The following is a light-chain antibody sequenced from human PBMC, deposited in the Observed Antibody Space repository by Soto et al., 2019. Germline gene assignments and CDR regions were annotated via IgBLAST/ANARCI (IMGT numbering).Light chain of an antibody. Sequence: EIVLTQSPGTLSLSPGERATLSCRASQSISSSYLAWYQQTPGQAPRLVKYGASSRATGIPDSFSGFGCGTDFTLTISILEREDSAVYCCQQYGCSPPFTFGPGTKVDIK. CDR3: QQYGCSPPFT. V-gene: IGKV3-20*01. CDR1: QSISSSY. CDR2: GAS. J-gene: IGKJ3*01.